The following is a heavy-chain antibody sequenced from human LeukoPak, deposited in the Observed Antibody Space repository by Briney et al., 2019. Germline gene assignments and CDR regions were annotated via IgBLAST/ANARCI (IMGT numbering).Heavy chain of an antibody. CDR1: GGSISSYY. Sequence: SETLSLTCTVSGGSISSYYWSWIRQPPGKGLQWIGYIYYSGSTNYNPSLKSRVTISVDASKNQFSLKLSSVTAADTAVYYCARVSGYDWESFYDYWGQGTLVTVSS. J-gene: IGHJ4*02. D-gene: IGHD5-12*01. CDR3: ARVSGYDWESFYDY. V-gene: IGHV4-59*01. CDR2: IYYSGST.